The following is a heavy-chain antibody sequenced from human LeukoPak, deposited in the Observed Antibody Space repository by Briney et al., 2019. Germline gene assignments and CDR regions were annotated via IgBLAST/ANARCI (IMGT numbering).Heavy chain of an antibody. CDR1: GYSFTSYW. D-gene: IGHD3-9*01. CDR3: ARSREYFDWLLSDNWFDP. Sequence: GESLKISCKGSGYSFTSYWIGWVRQMPGKGLEWMGIIYPGDFDTRYSPSFQGQVTISADKSISTAYLQWSSLKASDTAMYYCARSREYFDWLLSDNWFDPWGQGTLVTVSS. CDR2: IYPGDFDT. J-gene: IGHJ5*02. V-gene: IGHV5-51*03.